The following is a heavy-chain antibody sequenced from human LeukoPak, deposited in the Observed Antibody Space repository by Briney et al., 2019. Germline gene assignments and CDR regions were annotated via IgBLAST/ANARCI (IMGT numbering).Heavy chain of an antibody. D-gene: IGHD2-2*01. Sequence: GGSLRLSCAASGFTFSSYSMNWVRQAPGKGLEWVSSISSSSSYIYYADSVKGLFTISRDNAKNSLYLQMNSLRAEDTAVYYCARVNRPAAMDAGFDPWGQGTLVTVSS. CDR2: ISSSSSYI. CDR1: GFTFSSYS. CDR3: ARVNRPAAMDAGFDP. J-gene: IGHJ5*02. V-gene: IGHV3-21*01.